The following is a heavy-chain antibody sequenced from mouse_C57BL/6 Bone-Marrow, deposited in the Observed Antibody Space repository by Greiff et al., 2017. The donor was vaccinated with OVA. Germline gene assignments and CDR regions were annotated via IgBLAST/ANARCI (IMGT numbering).Heavy chain of an antibody. CDR3: VMNTVVAGDY. D-gene: IGHD1-1*01. J-gene: IGHJ2*01. CDR1: GFTFSSYA. Sequence: EVQLVESGEGLVKPGGSLKLSCAASGFTFSSYAMSWVRQTPEKRLEWVAYISSGGGYIYYADTVKGRFTISRDNARNTLYLQMSSLKSEDTAMYYCVMNTVVAGDYWGQGTPLTVSA. CDR2: ISSGGGYI. V-gene: IGHV5S21*01.